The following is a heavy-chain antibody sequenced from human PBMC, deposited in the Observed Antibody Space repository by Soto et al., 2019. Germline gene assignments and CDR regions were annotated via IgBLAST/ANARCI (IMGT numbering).Heavy chain of an antibody. CDR1: GFTFSNAW. Sequence: EVQLVESGGGLVKPGGSLRLSCAASGFTFSNAWMSWVRQAPGKGLEWVGRIKSKTDGGTTDYAAPVKGRFTISRDDSKNTLYLQMNSLKTEDTAVYYCTTGISRRYYSYYMDVWGKGTTVTVSS. J-gene: IGHJ6*03. V-gene: IGHV3-15*01. CDR3: TTGISRRYYSYYMDV. CDR2: IKSKTDGGTT.